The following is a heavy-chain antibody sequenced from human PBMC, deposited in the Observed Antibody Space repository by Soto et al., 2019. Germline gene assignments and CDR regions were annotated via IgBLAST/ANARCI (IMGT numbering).Heavy chain of an antibody. CDR3: SGCSGGACHKNYGMDV. CDR1: GFTFSSCT. Sequence: EVPLVESGGGLVKPGGSLRLSCAVSGFTFSSCTMNWVRQAPGKGLEWVSSISPSSGHIYYADSVKGRLTISRDNAKKSLILQMISLGGEETAVYYCSGCSGGACHKNYGMDVWGQGTTVTVSS. CDR2: ISPSSGHI. D-gene: IGHD2-15*01. J-gene: IGHJ6*02. V-gene: IGHV3-21*01.